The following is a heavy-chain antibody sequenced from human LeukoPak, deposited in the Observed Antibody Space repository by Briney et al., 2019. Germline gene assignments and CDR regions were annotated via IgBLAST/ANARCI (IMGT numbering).Heavy chain of an antibody. Sequence: GGSLRLSCAASGFTFSSYSMNWVRQAPGKGLEWVSGISWNSGSIGYADSVKGRFTISRDNAKNSLYLQMNSLRAEDTALYYCAKDMDPIYYDRGGGDAFDIWGQGTMVTVSS. J-gene: IGHJ3*02. CDR1: GFTFSSYS. CDR3: AKDMDPIYYDRGGGDAFDI. CDR2: ISWNSGSI. D-gene: IGHD3-22*01. V-gene: IGHV3-9*01.